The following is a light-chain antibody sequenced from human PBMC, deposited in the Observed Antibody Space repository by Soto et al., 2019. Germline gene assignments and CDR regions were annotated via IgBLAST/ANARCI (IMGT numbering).Light chain of an antibody. V-gene: IGKV3D-11*01. CDR2: DAS. CDR3: QQGGT. J-gene: IGKJ3*01. Sequence: EIVLTQSPATLSLSPGERATLSCRAGQGVSSYLAWYQQKPGQAPRLLIYDASNRATGIPARFSGSGPGTDFTLTISSLEPEDFAVYYCQQGGTFGPGTKVDIK. CDR1: QGVSSY.